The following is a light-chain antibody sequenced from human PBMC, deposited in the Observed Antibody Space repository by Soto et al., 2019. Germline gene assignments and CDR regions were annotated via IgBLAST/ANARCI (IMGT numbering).Light chain of an antibody. CDR3: QQYGSSYPWT. V-gene: IGKV3-20*01. J-gene: IGKJ1*01. CDR2: GAS. CDR1: QSVSSNY. Sequence: EIVLTQSPGTLSLSPGERATLSCRASQSVSSNYLAWYQQKPGQAPRLLIYGASSRATGIPDRFSGSGSRTDFTLTIRRLEPEDFAVYYCQQYGSSYPWTFGQGTKVNIK.